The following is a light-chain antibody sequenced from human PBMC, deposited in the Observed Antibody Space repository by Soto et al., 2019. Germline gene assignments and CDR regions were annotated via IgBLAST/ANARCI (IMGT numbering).Light chain of an antibody. V-gene: IGKV3-15*01. CDR1: QSVSSN. J-gene: IGKJ1*01. CDR3: QQYNNWPLWT. Sequence: EIVMTQSPATLSVSPGERATLSCRASQSVSSNLAWYQQKPGQAPRLLIYGASTRATDIPARFSGSGSGTEFTLTISSLQSEDFAVYYCQQYNNWPLWTFGQGTKVVIK. CDR2: GAS.